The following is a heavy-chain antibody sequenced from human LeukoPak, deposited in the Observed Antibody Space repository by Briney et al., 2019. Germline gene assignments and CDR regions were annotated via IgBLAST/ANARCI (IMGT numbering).Heavy chain of an antibody. CDR3: ARVRSTIFGVAQMYYFDY. CDR1: GYTFSSYD. Sequence: GASVKVSCKASGYTFSSYDINWVRQATGQGLEWMGWMNPNSGNTGYAQKFQGRVTMTRNTSISTGYMELGSLRSEDTAVYYCARVRSTIFGVAQMYYFDYWGQGTLVTASS. CDR2: MNPNSGNT. J-gene: IGHJ4*02. D-gene: IGHD3-3*01. V-gene: IGHV1-8*01.